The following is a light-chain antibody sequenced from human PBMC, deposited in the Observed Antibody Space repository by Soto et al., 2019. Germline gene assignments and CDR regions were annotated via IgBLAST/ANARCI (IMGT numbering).Light chain of an antibody. CDR3: QQYNNWPPWT. V-gene: IGKV3-15*01. CDR1: QSVSSN. CDR2: GAS. Sequence: EIVMTQSPATLSVSPGERATLSCRASQSVSSNLAWYQQKPGQAPRLLIYGASTRATGIPARFSGSGSGTHFTLTISSLQSVDFAVYYCQQYNNWPPWTFGQGAKVEIK. J-gene: IGKJ1*01.